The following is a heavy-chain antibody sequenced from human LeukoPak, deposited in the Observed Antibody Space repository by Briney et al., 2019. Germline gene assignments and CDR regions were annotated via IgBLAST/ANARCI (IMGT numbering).Heavy chain of an antibody. V-gene: IGHV3-49*04. CDR1: GFTFGDYA. CDR3: TRDTIAAPGTGSH. Sequence: PGRSLRLSCTASGFTFGDYALTWVRQAPGEGLEWVGFIRSKAYGGATEYAASVKGRFTISRDDSKSIAYLQMNSLKTEDTAVYYCTRDTIAAPGTGSHWGQGTLVTVSS. D-gene: IGHD6-13*01. J-gene: IGHJ4*02. CDR2: IRSKAYGGAT.